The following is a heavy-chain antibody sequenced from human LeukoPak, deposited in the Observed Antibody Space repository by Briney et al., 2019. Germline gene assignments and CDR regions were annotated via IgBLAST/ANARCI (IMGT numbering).Heavy chain of an antibody. CDR3: ASEAHRGGGFDS. J-gene: IGHJ4*02. V-gene: IGHV4-39*01. Sequence: SETLSLPSTVSGGSISSDTYFWGWIRQPPGKALESIANIYFTGNTYYNPSLKSRATISVDTSKNQFSLTLSSVTAADTAVYYCASEAHRGGGFDSWGQGTQVTVSS. CDR1: GGSISSDTYF. CDR2: IYFTGNT. D-gene: IGHD3-16*01.